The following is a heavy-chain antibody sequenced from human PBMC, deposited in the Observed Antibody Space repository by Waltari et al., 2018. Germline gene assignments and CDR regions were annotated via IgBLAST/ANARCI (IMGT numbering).Heavy chain of an antibody. CDR3: ARRSYITIFGGTNWFDP. D-gene: IGHD3-3*01. J-gene: IGHJ5*02. Sequence: QVQLQQWGAGLLKPSETLSLTCAVYGGSFSGYYWSWIRQPPGKGLEWIGEINHSGSTNYNPSLKSRVTISVDTSKNQFSLKLSSVTAADTAVYYCARRSYITIFGGTNWFDPWGQGTLVTVSS. CDR1: GGSFSGYY. V-gene: IGHV4-34*01. CDR2: INHSGST.